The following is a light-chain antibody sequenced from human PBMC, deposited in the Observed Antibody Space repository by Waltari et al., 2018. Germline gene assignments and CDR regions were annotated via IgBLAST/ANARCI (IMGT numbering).Light chain of an antibody. V-gene: IGLV7-43*01. J-gene: IGLJ3*02. Sequence: QAVVTQEPSLTVSPGGTVTLTCASSTGTVTSSSFPNWFQQRSGETPRSLIYNTDTKHPWTPARFSGSLVGGKAALTVSGVQPEDEADYYCRCYYRGFWVFGGGTKLTVL. CDR2: NTD. CDR3: RCYYRGFWV. CDR1: TGTVTSSSF.